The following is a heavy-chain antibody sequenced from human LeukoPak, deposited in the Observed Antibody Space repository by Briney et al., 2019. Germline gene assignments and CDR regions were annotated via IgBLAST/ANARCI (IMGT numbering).Heavy chain of an antibody. CDR1: GGTFSSYA. V-gene: IGHV1-69*05. CDR3: ARVSDFWSGNYYYYYMDV. CDR2: IIPIFGTA. J-gene: IGHJ6*03. D-gene: IGHD3-3*01. Sequence: SVKVSCKASGGTFSSYAISWVRQAPGQGLAWMGGIIPIFGTADYAQKFQGRVTITTDESTSTAYMELSSLRSEDTAVYYCARVSDFWSGNYYYYYMDVWGKGTTVTVSS.